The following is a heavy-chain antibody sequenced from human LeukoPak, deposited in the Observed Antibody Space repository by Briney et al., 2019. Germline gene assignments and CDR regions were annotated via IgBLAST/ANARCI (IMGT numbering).Heavy chain of an antibody. V-gene: IGHV1-8*01. CDR3: ARAGPTRPYSSSLEAYFDY. J-gene: IGHJ4*02. CDR1: AYTFTSYD. CDR2: MNPNSGNT. D-gene: IGHD6-13*01. Sequence: GASVKVSCKASAYTFTSYDINWVRQATGQGLEWMGWMNPNSGNTGYAQKFQGRVTMTRNTSISTAYMELSSLRSEDTAVYYCARAGPTRPYSSSLEAYFDYWGQGTLVTVSS.